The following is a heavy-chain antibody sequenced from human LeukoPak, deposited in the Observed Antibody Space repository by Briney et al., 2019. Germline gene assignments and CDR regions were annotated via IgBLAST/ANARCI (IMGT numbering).Heavy chain of an antibody. V-gene: IGHV3-23*01. CDR1: GFTFSSFA. D-gene: IGHD6-6*01. J-gene: IGHJ4*02. CDR3: STGRVAARPGY. Sequence: GGSLRLSCAASGFTFSSFAMSWVRQAPGKGLEWVSAISDIGNTYYADSVKGRFTISRDNSKNTLFLQMDSLRAEDTAVYYCSTGRVAARPGYWGQGTPVTVSS. CDR2: ISDIGNT.